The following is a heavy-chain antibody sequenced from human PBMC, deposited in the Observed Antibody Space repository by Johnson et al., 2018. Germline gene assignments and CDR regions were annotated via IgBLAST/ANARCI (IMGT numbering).Heavy chain of an antibody. Sequence: VQLGESGGGLVQPGGSLKLSCAASGFSFSGSPMHWVRQASGTGLEWVGRIRSKANNYAIAYGASGKGRFSISRDDSKNTAYQQKNSLKTEDTAGYYWTRSDYSGTYFSWGQGIRVTVSS. CDR3: TRSDYSGTYFS. J-gene: IGHJ1*01. D-gene: IGHD1-26*01. V-gene: IGHV3-73*01. CDR1: GFSFSGSP. CDR2: IRSKANNYAI.